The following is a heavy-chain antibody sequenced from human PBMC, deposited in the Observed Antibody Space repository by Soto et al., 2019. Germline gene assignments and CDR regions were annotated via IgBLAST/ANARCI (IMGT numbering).Heavy chain of an antibody. V-gene: IGHV1-18*01. J-gene: IGHJ6*02. CDR1: GYTFTSYG. CDR2: ISAYNGNT. D-gene: IGHD3-10*01. Sequence: VKVSCKASGYTFTSYGISWVRQAPGQGLEWMGWISAYNGNTNYAQKLQGRVTMTTDTSTSTAYMELRSLRSDDTAVYYCARRGAGHYGYYYGMDVWGQGTTVTVSS. CDR3: ARRGAGHYGYYYGMDV.